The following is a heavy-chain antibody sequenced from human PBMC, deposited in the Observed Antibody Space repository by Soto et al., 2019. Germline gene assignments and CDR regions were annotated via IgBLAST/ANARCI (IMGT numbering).Heavy chain of an antibody. D-gene: IGHD2-2*02. CDR2: IIPIFGTA. V-gene: IGHV1-69*06. J-gene: IGHJ6*02. CDR3: ASHYGSSISCYIPAGYYYGMDV. Sequence: QVQLVQSGAEVKKPGSSVKVSCKASGGTFSSYAISWVRQAPGQGLEWMGGIIPIFGTANYAQKFQDRVTITADKSTSTAYRKLSSLRSKDTAVYYCASHYGSSISCYIPAGYYYGMDVWGQGTTVTVAS. CDR1: GGTFSSYA.